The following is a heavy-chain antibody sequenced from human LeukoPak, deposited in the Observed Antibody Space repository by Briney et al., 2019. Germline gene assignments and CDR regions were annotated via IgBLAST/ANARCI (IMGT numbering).Heavy chain of an antibody. J-gene: IGHJ5*02. CDR3: ARDYGDYNWFDP. D-gene: IGHD4-17*01. Sequence: ASVKVSCKASGYTFTGYYMHWVRQAPGQGLEWMGWINPNSGGTNYAQKFQGRVTMTRDMSTSTVYMELSSLRSEDTAVYFCARDYGDYNWFDPWGQGTLVTVSS. CDR1: GYTFTGYY. CDR2: INPNSGGT. V-gene: IGHV1-2*02.